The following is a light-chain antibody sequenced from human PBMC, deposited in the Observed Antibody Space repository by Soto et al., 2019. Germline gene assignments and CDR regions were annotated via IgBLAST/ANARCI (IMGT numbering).Light chain of an antibody. CDR2: DAS. J-gene: IGKJ1*01. CDR3: QQRSNWPWT. V-gene: IGKV3-11*01. Sequence: EIVLAQSPATLSLSPGERATLSCRASQSVSSYLAWYQQKPGQAPRLLIYDASNRATCIPARFSGSGSGTDFTLTISSLEPEDFAVYYCQQRSNWPWTFGQGTKV. CDR1: QSVSSY.